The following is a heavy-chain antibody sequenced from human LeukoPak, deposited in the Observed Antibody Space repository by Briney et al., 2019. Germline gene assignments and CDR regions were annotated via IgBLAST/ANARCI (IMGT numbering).Heavy chain of an antibody. CDR2: IYHSGST. D-gene: IGHD4-17*01. CDR1: GGSISSSNW. V-gene: IGHV4-4*02. Sequence: KTSETLSLTCAVSGGSISSSNWWSWVRQPPGRGLEWIGEIYHSGSTNYNPSLKSRVTISIDKSKNQFSLNLSSLTAADTAVYYCASGDYEYFQHWGQGTLVTVSS. J-gene: IGHJ1*01. CDR3: ASGDYEYFQH.